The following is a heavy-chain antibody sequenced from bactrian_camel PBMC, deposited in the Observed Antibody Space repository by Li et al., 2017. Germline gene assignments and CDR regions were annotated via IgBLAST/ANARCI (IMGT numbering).Heavy chain of an antibody. J-gene: IGHJ6*01. Sequence: VQLVESGGGLVQPGGSLRLSCGASGFAYSSYAMSWVRQAPGKGLEWVSAISSGGGSTVYADSVKGRFTISQDNVKNTLYLQMNYLKPEDTAMYYCGAVFSSSAGFTCESYYRDYVDDRRDDLAYWGQGTQVTVS. CDR1: GFAYSSYA. D-gene: IGHD4*01. CDR3: GAVFSSSAGFTCESYYRDYVDDRRDDLAY. V-gene: IGHV3S40*01. CDR2: ISSGGGST.